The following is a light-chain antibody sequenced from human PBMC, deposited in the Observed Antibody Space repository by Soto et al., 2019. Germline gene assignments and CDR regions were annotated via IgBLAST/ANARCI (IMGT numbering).Light chain of an antibody. J-gene: IGLJ1*01. CDR1: SSDVGGYNY. Sequence: QSVLTQPASVSGSPGQSITISCTGTSSDVGGYNYVSWYQQHPGKAPKLIIYEVSNRPSEISNRFSGSKSGNTASLTISGLQAEDEAAYYCSSYTSGSTYVYGTGTKVTVL. V-gene: IGLV2-14*01. CDR2: EVS. CDR3: SSYTSGSTYV.